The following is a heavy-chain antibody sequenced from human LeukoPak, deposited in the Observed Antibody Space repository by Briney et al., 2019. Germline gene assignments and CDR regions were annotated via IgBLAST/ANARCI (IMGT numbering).Heavy chain of an antibody. CDR2: IIPIFGTA. V-gene: IGHV1-69*05. D-gene: IGHD3-22*01. J-gene: IGHJ4*02. Sequence: ASVKVSRKASGGTFSSYAISWVRQAPGQGLEWMGGIIPIFGTANYAQKFQGRVTMTTDTSTSTAYMELRSLRSDDTAVYYCVRSRGDTSYYYSLYWGQGTLVTVSS. CDR1: GGTFSSYA. CDR3: VRSRGDTSYYYSLY.